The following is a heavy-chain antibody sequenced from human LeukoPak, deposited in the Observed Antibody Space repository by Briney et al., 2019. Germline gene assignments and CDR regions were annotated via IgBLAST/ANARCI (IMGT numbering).Heavy chain of an antibody. CDR1: GYTFTNNY. CDR2: INPSGGRT. CDR3: ARELFRGAVDI. V-gene: IGHV1-46*01. D-gene: IGHD2-21*01. Sequence: GASVKVSCKASGYTFTNNYMHWLRQAPGQGLEWMGIINPSGGRTSHAQKFQGRLTLTRDTSTSTVYLELSGLRSEDTAVYYCARELFRGAVDIWGQGTVVTVSS. J-gene: IGHJ3*02.